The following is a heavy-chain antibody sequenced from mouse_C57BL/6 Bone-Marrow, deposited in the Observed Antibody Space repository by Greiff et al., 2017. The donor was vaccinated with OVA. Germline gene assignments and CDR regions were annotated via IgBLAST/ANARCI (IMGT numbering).Heavy chain of an antibody. CDR3: ARDYYGSSHWYFDV. D-gene: IGHD1-1*01. CDR1: GYAFSSYW. CDR2: IYPGDGDT. Sequence: QVQLQQSGAELVKPGASVKISCKASGYAFSSYWMNWVKQRPGKGLEWIGQIYPGDGDTNYNGKVKGKATLTADKSSSTAYMQLSSLTSEDSAVYVCARDYYGSSHWYFDVWGTGTTVTVSS. J-gene: IGHJ1*03. V-gene: IGHV1-80*01.